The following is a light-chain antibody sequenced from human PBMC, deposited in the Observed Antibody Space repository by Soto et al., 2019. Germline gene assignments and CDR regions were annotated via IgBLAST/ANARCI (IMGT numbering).Light chain of an antibody. V-gene: IGLV1-51*01. J-gene: IGLJ1*01. CDR1: SSNIGGNS. CDR3: GSWDSSLSAYV. Sequence: SALTQPPSVSAAPGQKVTLSCSGSSSNIGGNSVSWYQQLPGTAPKLLIYDNNKRPSGIPDRFSGSKSGTSATLGITGFQTGDEADYYCGSWDSSLSAYVFGTGTKVTVL. CDR2: DNN.